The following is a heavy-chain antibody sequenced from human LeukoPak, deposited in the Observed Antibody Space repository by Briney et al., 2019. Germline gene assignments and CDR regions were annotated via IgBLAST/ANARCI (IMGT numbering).Heavy chain of an antibody. J-gene: IGHJ4*02. Sequence: GSLRLSCAASGFTFSSYSMHWVRQAPGKGLEWVSSISSASSYIYYADSVKGRFTISRDNAKNSLYLQMNSLRAEDTAVYYCARNKLGVLFYFDYWGQGTLVTVSS. CDR3: ARNKLGVLFYFDY. D-gene: IGHD7-27*01. CDR1: GFTFSSYS. CDR2: ISSASSYI. V-gene: IGHV3-21*01.